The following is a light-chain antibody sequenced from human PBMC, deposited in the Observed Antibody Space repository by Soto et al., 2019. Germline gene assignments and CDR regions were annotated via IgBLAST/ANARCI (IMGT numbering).Light chain of an antibody. CDR3: QQYNIYSGT. V-gene: IGKV1-5*03. CDR1: QSISSW. Sequence: DIHLTQSPSTLSASVGDRVTITCRASQSISSWLAWYQQKPGKAPKLLIYKASTLESGVPSRFSGSGSGTEFTLTISSLQPDDFATYYCQQYNIYSGTFGQGTKMEIK. CDR2: KAS. J-gene: IGKJ1*01.